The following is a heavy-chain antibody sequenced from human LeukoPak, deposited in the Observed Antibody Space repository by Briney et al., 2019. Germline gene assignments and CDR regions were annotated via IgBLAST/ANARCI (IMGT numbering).Heavy chain of an antibody. V-gene: IGHV3-73*01. J-gene: IGHJ4*02. CDR2: IRRKGNSNAT. Sequence: GRSLRLSCAASGPTFSSSAMHWVRQAAGEWLGWVGRIRRKGNSNATDYAASVRVSFTISRDDSKNTAYLQMNSLKTEDTAVYYCTRPLTFGGVIVMDYWGQGTLVTVSS. D-gene: IGHD3-16*02. CDR1: GPTFSSSA. CDR3: TRPLTFGGVIVMDY.